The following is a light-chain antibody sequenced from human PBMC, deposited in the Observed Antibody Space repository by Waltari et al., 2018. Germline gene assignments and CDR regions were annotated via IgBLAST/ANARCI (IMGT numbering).Light chain of an antibody. Sequence: VLTQSPATLSLSPGDRATLSCRASQYIGDYLAWYQQKPGQAPRLLMSEASNRATGVPDRFSACGSGTDFTLTVSSLEPEDFAVYYCQNRRNWPLLTFGGGTKVEIK. CDR2: EAS. J-gene: IGKJ4*01. V-gene: IGKV3-11*01. CDR1: QYIGDY. CDR3: QNRRNWPLLT.